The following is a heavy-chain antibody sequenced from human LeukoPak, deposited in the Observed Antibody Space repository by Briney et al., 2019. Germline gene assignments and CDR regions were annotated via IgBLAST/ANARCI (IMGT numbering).Heavy chain of an antibody. Sequence: SETLSLTCTVSGGSISSSSYYWGWLRQPPGKGLEWIGSIYYSGDTSYNPSLKSRRVTISVDTSKNQFSLRLSSVTAADTAVYYCARHQWHYYYYMGVWGKGSTVTVSS. CDR1: GGSISSSSYY. J-gene: IGHJ6*03. CDR3: ARHQWHYYYYMGV. V-gene: IGHV4-39*01. CDR2: IYYSGDT. D-gene: IGHD6-19*01.